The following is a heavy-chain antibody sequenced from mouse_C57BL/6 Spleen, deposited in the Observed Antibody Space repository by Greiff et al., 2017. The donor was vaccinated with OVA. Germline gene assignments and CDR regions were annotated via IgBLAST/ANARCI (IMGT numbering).Heavy chain of an antibody. D-gene: IGHD1-1*02. CDR1: GYTFTDYE. Sequence: VKVVESGAELVRPGASVTLSCKASGYTFTDYEMHWVKQTPVHGLEWIGAIDPETGGTAYNQKFKGKAILTADKSSSTAYMELRSLTSEDSAVYYCTRYGDYWGQGTSVTVSS. J-gene: IGHJ4*01. V-gene: IGHV1-15*01. CDR3: TRYGDY. CDR2: IDPETGGT.